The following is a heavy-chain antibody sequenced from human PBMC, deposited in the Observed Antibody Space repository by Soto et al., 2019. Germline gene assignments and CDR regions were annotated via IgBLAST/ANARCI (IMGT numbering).Heavy chain of an antibody. CDR1: GGSISSGGYY. D-gene: IGHD2-15*01. CDR3: ARYCSGGSCYSSHFDY. J-gene: IGHJ4*02. V-gene: IGHV4-31*03. Sequence: QVQLQESGPGLVKPSQTLSLTCTVSGGSISSGGYYWSWIRQHPGKGLEWIGYIFYSGSTYYNPSLXGXVXIXXDTSKNPCSRKLSSVTAADTAVYYCARYCSGGSCYSSHFDYWGQGTLVTVSS. CDR2: IFYSGST.